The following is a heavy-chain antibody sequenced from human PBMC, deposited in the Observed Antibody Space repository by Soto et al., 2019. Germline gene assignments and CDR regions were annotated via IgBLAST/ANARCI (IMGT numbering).Heavy chain of an antibody. V-gene: IGHV1-69*13. Sequence: SVKVSCKASGGTFSSYAISWVRQAPGQGLEWMGGIIPIFGTANYAQKFQGRVTITADESTSTVYMELRSLRSDDTAVYYCARDQSFDRTYYYVIDVWGQGTTVTVSS. D-gene: IGHD3-10*02. CDR3: ARDQSFDRTYYYVIDV. CDR2: IIPIFGTA. J-gene: IGHJ6*02. CDR1: GGTFSSYA.